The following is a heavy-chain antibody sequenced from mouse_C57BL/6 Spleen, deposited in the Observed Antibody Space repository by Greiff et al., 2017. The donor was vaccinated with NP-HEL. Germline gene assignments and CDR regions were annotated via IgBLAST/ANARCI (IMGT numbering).Heavy chain of an antibody. V-gene: IGHV1-82*01. D-gene: IGHD3-1*01. Sequence: VMLVESGPELVKPGASVKISCKASGYAFSSSWMNWVKQRPGKGLEWIGRIYPGDGDTNYNGKFKGKATLTADKSSSTAYMQLSSLTSEDSAVYFCARLGLPQGAMDYWGQGTSVTVSS. CDR3: ARLGLPQGAMDY. J-gene: IGHJ4*01. CDR2: IYPGDGDT. CDR1: GYAFSSSW.